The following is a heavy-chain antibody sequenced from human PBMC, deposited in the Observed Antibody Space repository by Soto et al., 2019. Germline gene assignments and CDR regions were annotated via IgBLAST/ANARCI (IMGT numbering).Heavy chain of an antibody. V-gene: IGHV4-34*01. CDR1: GGSFSGYY. Sequence: TLCLTCAVYGGSFSGYYWSWIRQPPGKGLEWIGEINHSGSTNYNPSLKSRVTISVDTSKNQFSLKLSSVTAADTAVYYCARGSYNWNHRADTTHWFDPWGQGTLVTVSS. CDR2: INHSGST. CDR3: ARGSYNWNHRADTTHWFDP. D-gene: IGHD1-20*01. J-gene: IGHJ5*02.